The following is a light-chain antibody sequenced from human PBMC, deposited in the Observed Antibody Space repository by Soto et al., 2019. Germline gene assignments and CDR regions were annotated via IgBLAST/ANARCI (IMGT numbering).Light chain of an antibody. CDR3: QQYENLPIT. J-gene: IGKJ3*01. Sequence: DIQMTQSPSSLSASVGDRVTITCQASQDISNFLNWYQQKPGKAPKLLLYDASNLETGVASRFSGSGSGTDFIFIINSLQPEDIATYYCQQYENLPITFGPGTKVDIK. V-gene: IGKV1-33*01. CDR2: DAS. CDR1: QDISNF.